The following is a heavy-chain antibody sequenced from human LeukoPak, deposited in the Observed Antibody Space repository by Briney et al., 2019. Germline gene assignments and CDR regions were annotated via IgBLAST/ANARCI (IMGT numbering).Heavy chain of an antibody. V-gene: IGHV3-74*01. CDR1: GFTFSSYW. J-gene: IGHJ4*02. CDR3: TRGTIGMAGTDY. D-gene: IGHD6-19*01. CDR2: INPGGSHI. Sequence: GGFLRFSCAASGFTFSSYWMHWVRQAPGKGLVWVSHINPGGSHIRYADSVKGRFTISRDDAKNTLYLQMNSLRAEDTAVYYCTRGTIGMAGTDYWGQGTLVTVSS.